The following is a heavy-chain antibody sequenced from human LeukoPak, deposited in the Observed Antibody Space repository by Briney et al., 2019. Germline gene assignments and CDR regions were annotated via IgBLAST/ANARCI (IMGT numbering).Heavy chain of an antibody. CDR1: AFTLSSYG. V-gene: IGHV3-33*01. CDR2: IWYDGSNK. CDR3: ARDNSSSWYTNWFDP. J-gene: IGHJ5*02. Sequence: PGGSLRLSCAASAFTLSSYGMHWVSQAPSKWLGWVAAIWYDGSNKYYADSVKGRFTISRDNSKNTLYLQMNSLRAEGTAVYYCARDNSSSWYTNWFDPWGQGTLVTVSS. D-gene: IGHD6-13*01.